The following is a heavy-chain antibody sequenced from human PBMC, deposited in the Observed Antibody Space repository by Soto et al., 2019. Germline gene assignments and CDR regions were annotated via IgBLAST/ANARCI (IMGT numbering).Heavy chain of an antibody. J-gene: IGHJ4*01. D-gene: IGHD1-26*01. V-gene: IGHV1-3*01. CDR3: ARDRGVVGATYYFDY. Sequence: ASVKVSCKASGYTFTSYAIDWVRQAPGQRLEWMGWINAGNGNTKYSQKFQGRVTITTDKSASTAYMELSSLRSEDTAVYYCARDRGVVGATYYFDYWG. CDR1: GYTFTSYA. CDR2: INAGNGNT.